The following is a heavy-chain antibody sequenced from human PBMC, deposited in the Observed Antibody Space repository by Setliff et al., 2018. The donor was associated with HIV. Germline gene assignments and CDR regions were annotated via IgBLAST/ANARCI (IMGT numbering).Heavy chain of an antibody. V-gene: IGHV4-34*01. J-gene: IGHJ4*02. CDR3: ARGDYYDSTGYEGLDS. CDR2: INHRGIT. CDR1: SGSFSGYR. D-gene: IGHD3-22*01. Sequence: SATLSLTCAVYSGSFSGYRWTWIRQPPGKGLEWIGEINHRGITTYNPSLRSRVTISVDTSKNQFSLKLNSVTAADTAVYYCARGDYYDSTGYEGLDSWGRGTLVTVS.